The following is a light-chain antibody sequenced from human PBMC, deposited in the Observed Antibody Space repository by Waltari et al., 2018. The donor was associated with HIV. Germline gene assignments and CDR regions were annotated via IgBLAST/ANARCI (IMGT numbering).Light chain of an antibody. CDR1: SSNIRAGFD. CDR3: QSYDRSLSGYVV. J-gene: IGLJ2*01. V-gene: IGLV1-40*01. Sequence: QSLLTQPPSVSGAPGQRFTISCTGSSSNIRAGFDVPWYQQLPGTVPKLLIYGNSNRPSGVPHRFSGSKSGTSASLAITGLQAEDEADYYCQSYDRSLSGYVVFGGGTKLTVL. CDR2: GNS.